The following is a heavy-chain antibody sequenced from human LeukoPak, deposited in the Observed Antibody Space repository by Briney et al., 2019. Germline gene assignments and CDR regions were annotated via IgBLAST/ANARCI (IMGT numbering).Heavy chain of an antibody. D-gene: IGHD3-22*01. CDR1: GFTFSSYG. CDR2: IRYDGSNK. Sequence: GSLGLSCAASGFTFSSYGMHWVRQAPGKGLEWVAFIRYDGSNKYYADSVKGRFTISRDNSKNTLYLQMNSLRAEDTAVYYCAKASAMIVVVSKHFDYWGQGTLVTVSS. V-gene: IGHV3-30*02. CDR3: AKASAMIVVVSKHFDY. J-gene: IGHJ4*02.